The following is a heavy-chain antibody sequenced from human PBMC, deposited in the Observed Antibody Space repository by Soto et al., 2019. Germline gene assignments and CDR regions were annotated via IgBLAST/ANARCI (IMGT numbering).Heavy chain of an antibody. CDR3: ARQVLSESKYYYYYGKDV. Sequence: GESLKISCKGSGYSFTGYWIGWVRQMPGKGLEWMGIIYPGDSDTRYSPSFQGQVTISADKSISTAYLQWSSLKASDTAMYYCARQVLSESKYYYYYGKDVWSQGTTVTVSS. J-gene: IGHJ6*02. V-gene: IGHV5-51*01. CDR1: GYSFTGYW. CDR2: IYPGDSDT.